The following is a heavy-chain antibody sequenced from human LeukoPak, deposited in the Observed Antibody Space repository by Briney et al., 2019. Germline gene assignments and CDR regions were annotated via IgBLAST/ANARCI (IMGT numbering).Heavy chain of an antibody. CDR1: GFTFSNAW. D-gene: IGHD3-22*01. CDR2: IKSKTDGGTT. V-gene: IGHV3-15*07. CDR3: TTGAKLDSGYATYYFDY. J-gene: IGHJ4*02. Sequence: PGGSLRLSCAASGFTFSNAWMNWVRQAPGKGLEWVGRIKSKTDGGTTDYAAPVKGRFTISRDDSKNTLYLQMNSLKTEDTAVYYCTTGAKLDSGYATYYFDYWGQGTLVTVSS.